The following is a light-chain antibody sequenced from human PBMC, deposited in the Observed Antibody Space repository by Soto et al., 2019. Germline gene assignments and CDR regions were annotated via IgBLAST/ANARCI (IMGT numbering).Light chain of an antibody. CDR2: INSDGSH. J-gene: IGLJ2*01. V-gene: IGLV4-69*02. CDR3: QTWGTGIQV. CDR1: SGHSDYA. Sequence: QLVLTQSPSASASLGASVKLTCTLSSGHSDYAIAWHQQQPEKGPRYLMKINSDGSHSKGDGIPDRFSGSSSGAERYLTISSLQSEDEADYYCQTWGTGIQVFGGGIKLTVL.